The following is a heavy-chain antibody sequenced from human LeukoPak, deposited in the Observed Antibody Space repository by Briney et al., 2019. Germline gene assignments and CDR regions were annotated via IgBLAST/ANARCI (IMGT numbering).Heavy chain of an antibody. V-gene: IGHV4-59*01. CDR1: GASISSYY. CDR3: ARFTYCGGHCWYYFDY. CDR2: IYSSGST. Sequence: PSETLSLTCTVSGASISSYYWGWIRQPPGKGLEWIGYIYSSGSTNYNPSLKSRITISVDTSKNQFSLKLSSVTAADTAVYYCARFTYCGGHCWYYFDYWGQGSLVTVSS. D-gene: IGHD2-21*02. J-gene: IGHJ4*02.